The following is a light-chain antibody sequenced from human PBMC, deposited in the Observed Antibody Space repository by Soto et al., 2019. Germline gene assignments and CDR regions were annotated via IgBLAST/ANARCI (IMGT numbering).Light chain of an antibody. J-gene: IGKJ2*01. CDR1: QSVRLF. CDR3: QQGTNSRRT. V-gene: IGKV3-11*01. CDR2: DTS. Sequence: EVVLTQSPVTLSLSPGERATLSCRASQSVRLFLAWYQQKPGQAPRLIIYDTSNRATGIPTRLSSTGSGKCFALTMSSVDGEHVAVYLCQQGTNSRRTFGQGTKLDIK.